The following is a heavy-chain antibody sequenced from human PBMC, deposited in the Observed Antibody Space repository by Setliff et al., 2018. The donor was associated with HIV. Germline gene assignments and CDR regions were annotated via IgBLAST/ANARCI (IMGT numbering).Heavy chain of an antibody. D-gene: IGHD3-22*01. Sequence: LSLPFPFSFGSLSSGIYYWIWIRQPAGKGLEWIGHIYTNGYTNYNPSLKSRIVISLDTSKKQFSLHFYSVTAADTAVYYCARSRIRGYYDTSPAMAFDIWGQGTMVTVSS. CDR2: IYTNGYT. V-gene: IGHV4-61*09. CDR1: FGSLSSGIYY. J-gene: IGHJ3*02. CDR3: ARSRIRGYYDTSPAMAFDI.